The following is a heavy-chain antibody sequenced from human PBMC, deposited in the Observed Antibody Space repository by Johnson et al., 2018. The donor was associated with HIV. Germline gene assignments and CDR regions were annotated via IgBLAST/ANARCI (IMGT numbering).Heavy chain of an antibody. CDR2: IKQDGSEK. CDR1: GFTFSNAW. J-gene: IGHJ3*02. D-gene: IGHD3-10*01. V-gene: IGHV3-7*03. CDR3: ALEAVRSTDAFDI. Sequence: EMQLVESGGGLVKPGGSLRLSCAASGFTFSNAWMSWVRQAPGKGLEWVANIKQDGSEKYYVDSVKGRFTISRDNAKNSLYLQTNSLRAEDTAVYYCALEAVRSTDAFDIWGQGTMVIVSS.